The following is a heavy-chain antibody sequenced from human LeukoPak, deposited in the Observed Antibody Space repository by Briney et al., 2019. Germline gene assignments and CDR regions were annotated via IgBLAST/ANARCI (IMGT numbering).Heavy chain of an antibody. J-gene: IGHJ5*02. Sequence: VKPSETPSLTCTVSGGSITSGNYYWGWIRQPPGKGLEWIGSIYYSGITYYNPSLKSRATVLVDTSKNQFSLKLSSVTAADTAVYYCARLLVVPAAKVPGRNSDKRLSWFDPWGQGTLVTVSS. CDR2: IYYSGIT. D-gene: IGHD2-2*01. CDR1: GGSITSGNYY. V-gene: IGHV4-39*07. CDR3: ARLLVVPAAKVPGRNSDKRLSWFDP.